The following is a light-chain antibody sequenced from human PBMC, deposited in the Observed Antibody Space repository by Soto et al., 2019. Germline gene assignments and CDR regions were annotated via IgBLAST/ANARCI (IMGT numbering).Light chain of an antibody. Sequence: QSVLTQPASVSGSPGQSITVSCTGTYSDIGAYDSVSWYQHLPGRAPKLLIYGVDRRPSGISYRFSASKSGNTASLTISGLQPEDEADYYCTSYTTATTYVFGTGTKLPS. J-gene: IGLJ1*01. CDR1: YSDIGAYDS. CDR2: GVD. V-gene: IGLV2-14*01. CDR3: TSYTTATTYV.